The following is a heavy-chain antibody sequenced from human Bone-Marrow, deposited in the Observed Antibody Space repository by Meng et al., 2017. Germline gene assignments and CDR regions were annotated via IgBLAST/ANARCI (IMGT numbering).Heavy chain of an antibody. V-gene: IGHV3-48*03. Sequence: GESLKISCAASGFTFSSHEMNWVRQAPGKGLEWVSYISSSGSIIYYADSVKGRFTISRDNAKNSLYLQMNSLRAEDTAVYYCARGFFDWLLGGGAFDIWGQGTMVTVSS. D-gene: IGHD3-9*01. CDR1: GFTFSSHE. J-gene: IGHJ3*02. CDR2: ISSSGSII. CDR3: ARGFFDWLLGGGAFDI.